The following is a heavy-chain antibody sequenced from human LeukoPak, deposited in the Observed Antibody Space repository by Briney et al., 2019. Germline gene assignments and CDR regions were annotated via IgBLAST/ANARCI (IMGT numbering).Heavy chain of an antibody. J-gene: IGHJ6*04. CDR1: GFTFSDYN. D-gene: IGHD3-10*02. V-gene: IGHV3-11*04. Sequence: GGSLRLSCAASGFTFSDYNMRWIRQAPGKGLEWVSSISRSGSTIYYADSVKGRFTISRDNAKNSLYLQMNSLGAEDTAVYYCAELGITMIGGVWGKGTTVTISS. CDR3: AELGITMIGGV. CDR2: ISRSGSTI.